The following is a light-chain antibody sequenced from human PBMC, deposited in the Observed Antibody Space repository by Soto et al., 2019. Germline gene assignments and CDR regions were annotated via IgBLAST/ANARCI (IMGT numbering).Light chain of an antibody. CDR2: DAS. V-gene: IGKV3-20*01. J-gene: IGKJ1*01. CDR1: QSVSSSY. CDR3: QQYVSSPWT. Sequence: EIVLTQSPGTRSLSPGERSTLSCRASQSVSSSYLAWYQQKPGQAPRLLIYDASSRATGIPARFSGSGSGTDFTLTISRLEPEDFAVYYCQQYVSSPWTFGLGTKVDIK.